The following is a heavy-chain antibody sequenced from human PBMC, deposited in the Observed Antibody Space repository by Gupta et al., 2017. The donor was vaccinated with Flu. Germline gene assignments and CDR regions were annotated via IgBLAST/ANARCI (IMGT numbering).Heavy chain of an antibody. CDR1: GYTFTGYY. Sequence: QVQLVQSGAEVNKPDASVKVSCMASGYTFTGYYMHWVRQAPGRGVEWMGWINPNSGGTNYAQKFQGRGTMTRETSISTAYMELSRLRSDDTAVYYCARAPPFTMIVVVPFDYWGQGTLVTASS. CDR2: INPNSGGT. D-gene: IGHD3-22*01. CDR3: ARAPPFTMIVVVPFDY. J-gene: IGHJ4*02. V-gene: IGHV1-2*02.